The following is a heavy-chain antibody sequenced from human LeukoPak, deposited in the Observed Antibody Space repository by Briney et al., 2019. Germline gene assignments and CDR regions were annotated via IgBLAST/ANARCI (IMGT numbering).Heavy chain of an antibody. CDR1: GFTFSNYW. CDR3: ARDPYSSTWSYGMDV. CDR2: IKPDGSVI. V-gene: IGHV3-7*05. J-gene: IGHJ6*02. Sequence: GGSLRLSCAASGFTFSNYWMAWVRQAPGRGLEWVASIKPDGSVIYYGDSVKGRFTLSRDNAKNSLFLQMNTLRAEDTAVYYCARDPYSSTWSYGMDVWGQGTTVTVSS. D-gene: IGHD6-6*01.